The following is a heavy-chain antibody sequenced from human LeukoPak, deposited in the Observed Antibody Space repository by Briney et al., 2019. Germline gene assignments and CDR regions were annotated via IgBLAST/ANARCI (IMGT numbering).Heavy chain of an antibody. CDR3: AKASVWTMVRIVSYFDE. D-gene: IGHD3-10*01. CDR1: GFTFSNYA. Sequence: PGGSLRLSCAASGFTFSNYAMSWVRQAPGKGLEWVSAIGGSASSTYYADSVKGRFTISRDNSKKTVDLQMHSLRAEDTAVYYCAKASVWTMVRIVSYFDEWGQGIQVTVSS. CDR2: IGGSASST. J-gene: IGHJ4*02. V-gene: IGHV3-23*01.